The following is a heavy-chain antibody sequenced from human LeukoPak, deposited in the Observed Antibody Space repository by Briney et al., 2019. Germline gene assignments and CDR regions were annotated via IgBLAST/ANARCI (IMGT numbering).Heavy chain of an antibody. J-gene: IGHJ6*03. CDR1: GGTFSSYA. D-gene: IGHD3-10*01. CDR2: IIPIFGTA. CDR3: ARERMVRGVTPGYMDV. V-gene: IGHV1-69*13. Sequence: ASVTVSFKASGGTFSSYAISWVRQAPGQGLEWMGGIIPIFGTANYAQKFQGRVTITADESTSTAYMELSSLRSEDTAVYYCARERMVRGVTPGYMDVWGKGTTVTISS.